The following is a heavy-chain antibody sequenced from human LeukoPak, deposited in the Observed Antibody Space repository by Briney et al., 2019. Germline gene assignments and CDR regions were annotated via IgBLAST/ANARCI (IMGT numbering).Heavy chain of an antibody. CDR3: ARSSRGYVLMDV. D-gene: IGHD2-2*01. Sequence: GGSLRLSCAASGFTFSSYWMSWVRQAPGKGLEWMAHIKQDGSEKYYVDSVKGRFTISRDNAKNSLYLQMNSLRAEDTAVYYCARSSRGYVLMDVWGKGTTVTVSS. V-gene: IGHV3-7*01. J-gene: IGHJ6*03. CDR1: GFTFSSYW. CDR2: IKQDGSEK.